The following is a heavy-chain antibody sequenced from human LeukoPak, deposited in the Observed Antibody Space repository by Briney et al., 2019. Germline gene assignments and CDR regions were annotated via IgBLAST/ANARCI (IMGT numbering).Heavy chain of an antibody. CDR2: IKSKILGGTT. CDR3: TIVVVGVTVWFDP. CDR1: GFTFSNAS. Sequence: PGGSLRLSCGTSGFTFSNASISWVRQAPGKGLEWVGLIKSKILGGTTHYAAPVKDRFSISRDDSKNTLYLQMNSLKIEDTAVYYCTIVVVGVTVWFDPWGQGTLVTVSS. D-gene: IGHD3-16*01. V-gene: IGHV3-15*01. J-gene: IGHJ5*02.